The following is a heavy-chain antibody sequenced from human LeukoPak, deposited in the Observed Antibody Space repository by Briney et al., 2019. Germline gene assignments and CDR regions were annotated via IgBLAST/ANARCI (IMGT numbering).Heavy chain of an antibody. J-gene: IGHJ4*02. V-gene: IGHV3-30-3*01. D-gene: IGHD6-13*01. Sequence: GGSLRLSCAASGFTFSSYAMHWVRQAPGKGLEWVAVISYDGSNKYYADSVKGRFTISRDNSKNTLYLQMNSLRAEDTAVYYCARLSQAAGLDYWGQGTLVTVSS. CDR3: ARLSQAAGLDY. CDR2: ISYDGSNK. CDR1: GFTFSSYA.